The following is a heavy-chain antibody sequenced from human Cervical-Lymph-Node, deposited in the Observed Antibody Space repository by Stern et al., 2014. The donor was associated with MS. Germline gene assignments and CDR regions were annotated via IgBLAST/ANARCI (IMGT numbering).Heavy chain of an antibody. Sequence: EVQLVESGGGLVQPGGSLRLSCAASGFTFSSYDMHWVRQATGKGLEWVSAIGTAGDTYYPGSVKGRFTISREKAKNSLYLQMNSLRAGDTAVYYCARSMARTTVTTRVGTTLFDYWGQGTLVTVSS. CDR2: IGTAGDT. V-gene: IGHV3-13*01. CDR1: GFTFSSYD. CDR3: ARSMARTTVTTRVGTTLFDY. D-gene: IGHD4-17*01. J-gene: IGHJ4*02.